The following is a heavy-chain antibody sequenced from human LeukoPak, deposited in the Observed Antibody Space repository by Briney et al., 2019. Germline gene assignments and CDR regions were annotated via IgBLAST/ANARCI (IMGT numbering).Heavy chain of an antibody. V-gene: IGHV4-59*01. CDR3: ARALLGSSMVFDY. J-gene: IGHJ4*02. Sequence: PSETLSLTCTVSGGSISSYYWSWIRQPPGKGLEWIGYIYYSGSTNYNPSLKSRVTMSVDTSKNQFSLKLSSVTAADTAVYYCARALLGSSMVFDYWGQGTLVTVSS. D-gene: IGHD3-10*01. CDR2: IYYSGST. CDR1: GGSISSYY.